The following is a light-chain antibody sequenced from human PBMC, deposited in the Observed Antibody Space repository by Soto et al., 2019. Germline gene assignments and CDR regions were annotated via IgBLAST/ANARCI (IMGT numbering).Light chain of an antibody. CDR2: WAS. CDR3: QQYHSYSAHT. Sequence: DIVMTQSPDSLAVSLGERATINCKSSQSVFYTSNNKSYLAWYQQKLGQPPKLLIYWASTRESGGPDRFSGSGSGRDFSLTITSLQADDACVYYFQQYHSYSAHTFGQGTKLEI. CDR1: QSVFYTSNNKSY. V-gene: IGKV4-1*01. J-gene: IGKJ2*01.